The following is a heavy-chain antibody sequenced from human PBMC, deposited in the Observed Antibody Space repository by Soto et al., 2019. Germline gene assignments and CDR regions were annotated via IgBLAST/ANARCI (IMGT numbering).Heavy chain of an antibody. V-gene: IGHV1-8*01. CDR3: ARASSSSSHYYYYYMDV. Sequence: ASVTVSCQASGYTFTCYDINWVRQATGQGLEWMGWMNPNSGNTGYAQKFQGRVTMTRNTSISTAYMELSSLRSEDTAVYYCARASSSSSHYYYYYMDVWGKGTTVTVSS. CDR1: GYTFTCYD. CDR2: MNPNSGNT. D-gene: IGHD6-6*01. J-gene: IGHJ6*03.